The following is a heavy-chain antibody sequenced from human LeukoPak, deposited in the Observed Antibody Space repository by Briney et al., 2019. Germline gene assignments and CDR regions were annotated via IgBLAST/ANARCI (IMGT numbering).Heavy chain of an antibody. J-gene: IGHJ6*04. D-gene: IGHD2-2*03. V-gene: IGHV1-3*01. CDR2: INADNGNT. CDR3: ERSWIEDYYYGMDV. Sequence: GASVKVSCKASGYTFTSYAIHWLRQAPGQRLEWMGLINADNGNTKYSQSFQGRVPITRDTSTTTAYMELSSLRSEATAVYYCERSWIEDYYYGMDVWGKGTSVTVSS. CDR1: GYTFTSYA.